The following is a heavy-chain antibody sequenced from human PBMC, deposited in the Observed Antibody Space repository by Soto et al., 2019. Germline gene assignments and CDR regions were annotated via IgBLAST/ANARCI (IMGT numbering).Heavy chain of an antibody. J-gene: IGHJ4*02. Sequence: EVQLLESGGGLVQPGGSLRLSCAASGFTFSSYAMSWVRQAPGKGLEWVSAISGSGGSTYYADSVKGRFTISRDNSKNTLYLQMNSLRAEDTAVYYCGKDRLGYCSSTSCYHDYWGQGTLVTVSS. CDR3: GKDRLGYCSSTSCYHDY. CDR2: ISGSGGST. V-gene: IGHV3-23*01. CDR1: GFTFSSYA. D-gene: IGHD2-2*01.